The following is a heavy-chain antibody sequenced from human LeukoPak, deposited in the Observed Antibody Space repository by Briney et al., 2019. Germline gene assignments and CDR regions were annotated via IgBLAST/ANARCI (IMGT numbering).Heavy chain of an antibody. J-gene: IGHJ4*02. Sequence: GGSLRLSCAASGFAFSSYAMSWVRQAPGKGLVWVSRINSDESITTYADSVKGRFTISRDNAKNTLYLQMNSLRAEDTAVYYCARGLVPGFLDYWGQGTPVTVSS. CDR1: GFAFSSYA. V-gene: IGHV3-74*01. CDR2: INSDESIT. D-gene: IGHD4-11*01. CDR3: ARGLVPGFLDY.